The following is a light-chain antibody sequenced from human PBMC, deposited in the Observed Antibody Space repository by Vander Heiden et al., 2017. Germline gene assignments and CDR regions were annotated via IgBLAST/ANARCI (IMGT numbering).Light chain of an antibody. CDR3: ASYTSVSTSVV. J-gene: IGLJ2*01. CDR2: EVT. Sequence: QSALTQPASVPGSPGQSITISCTGTSNDVGGYNYVSWYQHHPGKAPKLIIYEVTNRPSGVSNRFSGSKSGNTASLTISGLQAEDEADYYCASYTSVSTSVVFGGGTKLTVL. CDR1: SNDVGGYNY. V-gene: IGLV2-14*01.